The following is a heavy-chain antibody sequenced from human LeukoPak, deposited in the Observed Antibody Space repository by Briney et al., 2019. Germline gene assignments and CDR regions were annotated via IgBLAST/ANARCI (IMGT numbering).Heavy chain of an antibody. CDR2: IYHSGST. CDR3: ARGVTGPLDY. D-gene: IGHD7-27*01. Sequence: SETLSLTCTVSSGSISSGGYYWSWIRQPPGKGLEWIGYIYHSGSTYYNPSLKSRVTISVDRSKNQFSLKLSSVTAADTAVYYCARGVTGPLDYWGQGTLVTVSS. CDR1: SGSISSGGYY. J-gene: IGHJ4*02. V-gene: IGHV4-30-2*01.